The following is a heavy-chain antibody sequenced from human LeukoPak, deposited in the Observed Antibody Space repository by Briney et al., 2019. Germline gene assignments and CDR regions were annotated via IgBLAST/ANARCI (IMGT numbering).Heavy chain of an antibody. CDR2: ISSISTNI. CDR1: AFTFSNYN. V-gene: IGHV3-21*01. D-gene: IGHD3-9*01. CDR3: ATADLTGYYGGDY. Sequence: GGSLRLSCAASAFTFSNYNMIWVRQAPGKGLEWVSTISSISTNIYYADTLKGRFTISRDNAKHSPFLKMNSLRAEDTAVYYCATADLTGYYGGDYWGQGTLVTVSS. J-gene: IGHJ4*02.